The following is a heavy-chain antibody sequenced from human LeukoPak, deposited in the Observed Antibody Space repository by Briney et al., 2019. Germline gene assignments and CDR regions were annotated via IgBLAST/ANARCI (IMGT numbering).Heavy chain of an antibody. D-gene: IGHD3-10*01. J-gene: IGHJ4*02. V-gene: IGHV3-30-3*01. CDR2: ISYDGSNK. CDR3: AKDGGWFGESHSDY. CDR1: GFTFSSYA. Sequence: GGSLRLSCAASGFTFSSYAMHWVRQAPGKGLEWVAVISYDGSNKYYADSVKGRFTISRDNSKNTLCLQMNSLRAEDTAVYYCAKDGGWFGESHSDYWGQGTLVTVSS.